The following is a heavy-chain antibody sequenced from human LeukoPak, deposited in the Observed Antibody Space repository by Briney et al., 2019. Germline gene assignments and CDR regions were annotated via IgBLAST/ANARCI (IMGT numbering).Heavy chain of an antibody. V-gene: IGHV3-53*01. CDR3: ARVGFGDGYNPSIFDY. CDR2: ICSGGST. CDR1: GFTVGSNY. D-gene: IGHD5-24*01. Sequence: GGSLRLSCAASGFTVGSNYMSWVRQAPGKGLEWVSVICSGGSTYYADTVKGRFTISRDNSKNPLYLQMNSLRAEDTAVYYWARVGFGDGYNPSIFDYWGQGTLVTVSS. J-gene: IGHJ4*02.